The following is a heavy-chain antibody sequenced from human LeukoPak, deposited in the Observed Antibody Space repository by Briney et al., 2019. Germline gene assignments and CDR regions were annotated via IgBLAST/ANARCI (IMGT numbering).Heavy chain of an antibody. J-gene: IGHJ4*02. V-gene: IGHV1-2*02. CDR3: ARDNGDYWFDY. Sequence: ASVTVSCKASGHTFTGYYMHWVRQAPGQGLEWMGWINPNSGGTNYAQKFQGRVTMTRDTSISTAYMELTRLRSDDTAVYYCARDNGDYWFDYWGQGTLVTVSS. CDR2: INPNSGGT. CDR1: GHTFTGYY. D-gene: IGHD4-17*01.